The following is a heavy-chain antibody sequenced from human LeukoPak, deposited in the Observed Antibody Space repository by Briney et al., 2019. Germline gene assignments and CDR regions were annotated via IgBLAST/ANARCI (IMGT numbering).Heavy chain of an antibody. Sequence: SETLSLTCTVSGGSISSYYWSWIRQPAGKGLEWIGRIYTSGSTNYNPSLKSRVTISVDKSNNQFSLKLSSVTAADTAVYFCARGGYYGSGSSPWFFDFWGQGALVTVSS. CDR1: GGSISSYY. D-gene: IGHD3-10*01. J-gene: IGHJ4*02. CDR2: IYTSGST. V-gene: IGHV4-4*07. CDR3: ARGGYYGSGSSPWFFDF.